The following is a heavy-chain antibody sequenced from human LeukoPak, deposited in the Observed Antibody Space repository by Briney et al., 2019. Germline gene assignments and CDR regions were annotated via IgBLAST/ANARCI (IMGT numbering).Heavy chain of an antibody. CDR3: ARDRNYFEALHRSY. D-gene: IGHD3-10*01. CDR1: GFTFSSYA. V-gene: IGHV3-23*01. J-gene: IGHJ4*02. CDR2: VTGNGDNT. Sequence: PGRSLRLSCAASGFTFSSYAMSWVRQAPGKGLEWVSSVTGNGDNTFHADSVKGRFTISRDNSKNMLYLQINSLRAEDTAVYYCARDRNYFEALHRSYWGQGTLVTVSS.